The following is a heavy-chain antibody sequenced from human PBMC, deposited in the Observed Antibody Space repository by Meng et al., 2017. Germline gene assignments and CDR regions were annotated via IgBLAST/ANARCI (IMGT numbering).Heavy chain of an antibody. Sequence: SETLSLTCAVYGGSFSGYYWTWIRQPPGKELEWIGEINHSGSTNYNPSLKSRVTISVDTSKNQFSLKLNSVTAADTAVYYCARDPGYYDSSGYYYGFDYWGQGTLVTVSS. J-gene: IGHJ4*02. CDR3: ARDPGYYDSSGYYYGFDY. D-gene: IGHD3-22*01. V-gene: IGHV4-34*01. CDR1: GGSFSGYY. CDR2: INHSGST.